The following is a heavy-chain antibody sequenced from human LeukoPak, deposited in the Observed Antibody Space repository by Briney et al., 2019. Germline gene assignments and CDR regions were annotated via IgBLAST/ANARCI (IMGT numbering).Heavy chain of an antibody. CDR1: GFTFSSYA. J-gene: IGHJ4*02. CDR2: ISGSGGST. CDR3: ARDIETFRGYDILTGYDY. Sequence: GGSLRLSCAASGFTFSSYAMSWVRQAPGKGLEWVSAISGSGGSTYYADSVKGRFTISRDNAKNSLYLQMNSLRAEDTAVYYCARDIETFRGYDILTGYDYWGQGTLVTVSS. D-gene: IGHD3-9*01. V-gene: IGHV3-23*01.